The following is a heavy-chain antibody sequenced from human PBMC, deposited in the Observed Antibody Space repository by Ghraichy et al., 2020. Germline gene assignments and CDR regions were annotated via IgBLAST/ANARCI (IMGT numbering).Heavy chain of an antibody. V-gene: IGHV3-30-3*01. Sequence: GGSLRLSCAASGFTFSSYAMHWVRQAPGKGLEWVAVISYDGSNKYYADSVKGRFTISRDNSKNTLYLQMNSLRAEDTAVYYCARDQTGYCSGGSCYPSYGMDVWGQGTTVTVSS. D-gene: IGHD2-15*01. CDR1: GFTFSSYA. CDR3: ARDQTGYCSGGSCYPSYGMDV. CDR2: ISYDGSNK. J-gene: IGHJ6*02.